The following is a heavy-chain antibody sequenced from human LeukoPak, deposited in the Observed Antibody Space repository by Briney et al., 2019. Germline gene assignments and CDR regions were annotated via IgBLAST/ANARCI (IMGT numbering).Heavy chain of an antibody. J-gene: IGHJ6*02. Sequence: SVTVSCKASGFTFTSSAVQWVRQARGQRLEWIGWIFVGSGNTNYAQKFQERVTITRDMSTSTAYMELSSLRSEDTAVYYCAAEGLSGSSSERYYYYYGMDVWGQGTTVTVSS. D-gene: IGHD6-6*01. V-gene: IGHV1-58*01. CDR3: AAEGLSGSSSERYYYYYGMDV. CDR1: GFTFTSSA. CDR2: IFVGSGNT.